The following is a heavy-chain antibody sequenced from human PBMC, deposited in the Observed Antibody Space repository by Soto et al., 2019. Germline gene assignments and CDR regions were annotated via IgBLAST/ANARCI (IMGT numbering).Heavy chain of an antibody. Sequence: GGSLRLSCAASGFTFSSYGMHWVRQAPGKGLEWVAVIWYDGSNKYYADSVKGRFTISRDNSKNTLYLQMNSLRAEDTAVYYCANNPYCSGGSCYSGFYWGQGTRVTVSS. CDR3: ANNPYCSGGSCYSGFY. J-gene: IGHJ4*02. V-gene: IGHV3-33*06. CDR2: IWYDGSNK. CDR1: GFTFSSYG. D-gene: IGHD2-15*01.